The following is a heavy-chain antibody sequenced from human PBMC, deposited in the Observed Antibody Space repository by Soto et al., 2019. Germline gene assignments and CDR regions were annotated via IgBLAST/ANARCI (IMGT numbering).Heavy chain of an antibody. J-gene: IGHJ1*01. CDR1: GYTFTSYG. Sequence: ASVKVSCKASGYTFTSYGISWVRQAPGQGLEWMGWISAYNGNTNYAQKLQGRGTMTTDTSTSTAYMELRSLRSDDTAVYYCARAPLGGICSGGSCYQTNEYFQHWGQGTLVTVSS. CDR2: ISAYNGNT. D-gene: IGHD2-15*01. CDR3: ARAPLGGICSGGSCYQTNEYFQH. V-gene: IGHV1-18*04.